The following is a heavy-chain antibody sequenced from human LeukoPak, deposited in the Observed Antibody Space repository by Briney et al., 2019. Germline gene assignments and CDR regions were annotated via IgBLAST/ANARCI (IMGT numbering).Heavy chain of an antibody. CDR1: GFTFDDYA. Sequence: PGRSLRLSCAAAGFTFDDYAMHWVRQAPGEGLEWVSGISWNSGSIGYADCVKGRFTISRDNAKNSLYLQMNSLRAEDMALYYCAKGYCSSTSCLFDPWGQGTLVTVSS. J-gene: IGHJ5*02. CDR2: ISWNSGSI. CDR3: AKGYCSSTSCLFDP. V-gene: IGHV3-9*03. D-gene: IGHD2-2*01.